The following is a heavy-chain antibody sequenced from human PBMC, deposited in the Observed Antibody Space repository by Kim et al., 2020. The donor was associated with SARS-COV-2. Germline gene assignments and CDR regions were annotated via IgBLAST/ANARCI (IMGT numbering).Heavy chain of an antibody. Sequence: SETLSLTCAVYGGSFSGYYWSWIRQPPGKGLEWIGEINHSGSTNYNPSLKSRVTISVDTSKNQFSLKLSSVTAADTAVYYCARGRTYYYGSGSYYSYNFDYWGQGTLVTVSS. CDR2: INHSGST. D-gene: IGHD3-10*01. CDR3: ARGRTYYYGSGSYYSYNFDY. CDR1: GGSFSGYY. J-gene: IGHJ4*02. V-gene: IGHV4-34*01.